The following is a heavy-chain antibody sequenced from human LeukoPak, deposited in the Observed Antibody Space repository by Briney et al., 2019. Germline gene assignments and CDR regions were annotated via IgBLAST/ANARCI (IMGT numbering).Heavy chain of an antibody. J-gene: IGHJ3*02. CDR1: GGTFSSYA. CDR2: IIPIFGTA. CDR3: ARAEGYDSSGYTEDAFDI. Sequence: ASVKVSCKASGGTFSSYAISWVRQAPGQGLEWMGGIIPIFGTANYAQKFQGRVTITTDESTSTAYMELRSLRSDDTAVYYCARAEGYDSSGYTEDAFDIWGQGTMVTVSS. V-gene: IGHV1-69*05. D-gene: IGHD3-22*01.